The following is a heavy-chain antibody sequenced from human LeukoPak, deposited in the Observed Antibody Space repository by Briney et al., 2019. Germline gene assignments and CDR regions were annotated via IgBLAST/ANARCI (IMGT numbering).Heavy chain of an antibody. CDR3: ARRSGIAVAGAFDY. Sequence: GGSLRLSCAASGFGFSRYWMHWVRQAPGTGLKWVSRIYRDGSTTDYADSVKGRFSISRDNSKNTLYLDMNSLRAEDTAVYYCARRSGIAVAGAFDYWGQGTLVTVSS. CDR2: IYRDGSTT. D-gene: IGHD6-19*01. V-gene: IGHV3-74*01. CDR1: GFGFSRYW. J-gene: IGHJ4*02.